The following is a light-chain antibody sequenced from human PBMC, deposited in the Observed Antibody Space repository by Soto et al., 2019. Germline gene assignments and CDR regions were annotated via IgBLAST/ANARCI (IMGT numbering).Light chain of an antibody. Sequence: QSALTQPASVSGSPGQSITISCTGSSSDVGGYNYVSWHQQHPGRAPKVVISEVSKRPSGVSNRFSGSKSGNTASLTISGLQAEDEADYYCSSFTSSNTLLFGGGTKLTVL. CDR2: EVS. CDR3: SSFTSSNTLL. CDR1: SSDVGGYNY. V-gene: IGLV2-14*01. J-gene: IGLJ2*01.